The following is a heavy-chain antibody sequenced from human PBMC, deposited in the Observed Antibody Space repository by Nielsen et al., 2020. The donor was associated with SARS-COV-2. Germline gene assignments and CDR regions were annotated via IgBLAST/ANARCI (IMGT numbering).Heavy chain of an antibody. Sequence: SETLSLTCTVSGDSIRTSTLYYWGWIRQSPGKGLEWIGSVYFSGTTYYNPSLKTRVDISVDTSTNQFYLKLNSVTAADTAVYYCARRSSGGARYQYWGQGILATVS. CDR3: ARRSSGGARYQY. CDR2: VYFSGTT. CDR1: GDSIRTSTLYY. V-gene: IGHV4-39*01. D-gene: IGHD2-15*01. J-gene: IGHJ4*02.